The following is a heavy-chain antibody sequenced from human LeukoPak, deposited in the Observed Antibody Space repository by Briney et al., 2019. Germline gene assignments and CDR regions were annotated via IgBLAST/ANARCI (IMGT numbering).Heavy chain of an antibody. D-gene: IGHD6-13*01. Sequence: GASVKVSCKASGYTFTGYYMHWVRQAPGQGLEWMGWINPNSGGTNYAQKFQGRVTMTRDTSISTAYMELSRLRSDDTAVYYCARGEAAATKVASWFDPWGQGTLVTVSS. CDR2: INPNSGGT. CDR1: GYTFTGYY. J-gene: IGHJ5*02. V-gene: IGHV1-2*02. CDR3: ARGEAAATKVASWFDP.